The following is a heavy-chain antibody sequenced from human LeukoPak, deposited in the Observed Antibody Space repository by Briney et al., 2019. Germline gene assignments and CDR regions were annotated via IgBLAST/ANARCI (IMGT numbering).Heavy chain of an antibody. Sequence: ASVKVSCKASGYTFTGYYMHWVRQAPGQGLEWMGWINPNSGGTNYAQKFQGRVTMTRDTSISTAYMELSRLRSDDTAVYYCARVYGFPELYYDFWSANYFDYWGQGTLVTVSS. CDR1: GYTFTGYY. D-gene: IGHD3-3*01. V-gene: IGHV1-2*02. J-gene: IGHJ4*02. CDR2: INPNSGGT. CDR3: ARVYGFPELYYDFWSANYFDY.